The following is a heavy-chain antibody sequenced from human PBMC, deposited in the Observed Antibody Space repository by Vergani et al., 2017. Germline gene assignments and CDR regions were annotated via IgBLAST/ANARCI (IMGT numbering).Heavy chain of an antibody. CDR2: IYYSGST. CDR3: AIHRPGYSSSSGYWYFDL. D-gene: IGHD6-6*01. V-gene: IGHV4-39*01. J-gene: IGHJ2*01. CDR1: SDSFSSSSYY. Sequence: QLQLQESGPGLVKPSETLSLTCTVSSDSFSSSSYYWGWIRQPPGKGLEWIGSIYYSGSTYYNPSLKSRVTISVDTSKNQFSRKLSSVTAADTAVYYCAIHRPGYSSSSGYWYFDLWGRGTLVTVSS.